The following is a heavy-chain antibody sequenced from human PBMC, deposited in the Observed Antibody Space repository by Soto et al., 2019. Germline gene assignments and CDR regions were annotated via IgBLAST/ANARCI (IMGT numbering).Heavy chain of an antibody. CDR3: ARSHDGSGHYYYSGMDV. J-gene: IGHJ6*04. CDR2: IDPSDSYT. CDR1: GYSFTSYW. V-gene: IGHV5-10-1*01. D-gene: IGHD3-10*01. Sequence: GEPMKIPYKGSGYSFTSYWIAWVRQMPGKGLEWMGRIDPSDSYTNYSPSFQGHVTISADKSISTAYLQWSSLKASDTAMYYCARSHDGSGHYYYSGMDVWGKGTTVTVSS.